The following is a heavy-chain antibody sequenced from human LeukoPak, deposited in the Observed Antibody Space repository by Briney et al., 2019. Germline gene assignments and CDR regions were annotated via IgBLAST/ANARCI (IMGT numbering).Heavy chain of an antibody. CDR3: ARAYSSSSDLDY. CDR1: GYTFTSYY. D-gene: IGHD6-6*01. V-gene: IGHV1-46*01. Sequence: ASVKVSCKASGYTFTSYYMHWVRQAPGQGLEWIGIINPSGGSTSYEQKFQGRVSMTRDMSKSTVYMELSSLRSEDTAVYYCARAYSSSSDLDYWGQGTLVTVSS. J-gene: IGHJ4*02. CDR2: INPSGGST.